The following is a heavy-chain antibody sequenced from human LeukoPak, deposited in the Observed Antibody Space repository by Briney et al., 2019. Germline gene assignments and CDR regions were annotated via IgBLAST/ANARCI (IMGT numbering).Heavy chain of an antibody. Sequence: ASVKVSCKAAGYTCIDYYMYWVRQAPGQGLEWMGWINTNTGNPTYAQGFTGRFVFSLDTSVSTAYLQISSLKAEDTAVYYCARDPYYGEVSSFDPWGQGTLVTVSS. D-gene: IGHD3-10*01. V-gene: IGHV7-4-1*02. CDR3: ARDPYYGEVSSFDP. CDR2: INTNTGNP. J-gene: IGHJ5*02. CDR1: GYTCIDYY.